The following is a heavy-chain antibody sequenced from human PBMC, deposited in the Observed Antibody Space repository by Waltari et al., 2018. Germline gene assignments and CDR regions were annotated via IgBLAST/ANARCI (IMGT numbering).Heavy chain of an antibody. Sequence: EVQLVESGGGLVQPGGSLRLSCAASGFTFSSYWMSWVRQAPGKGLEWVANIKQDGSEKYYVDSVKGRFTISRDNAKNSLYLQMNSLRAEDTAVYYCASSFRAAPGIIDYWGQGTLVTVSS. CDR1: GFTFSSYW. CDR3: ASSFRAAPGIIDY. V-gene: IGHV3-7*01. CDR2: IKQDGSEK. J-gene: IGHJ4*02. D-gene: IGHD3-10*01.